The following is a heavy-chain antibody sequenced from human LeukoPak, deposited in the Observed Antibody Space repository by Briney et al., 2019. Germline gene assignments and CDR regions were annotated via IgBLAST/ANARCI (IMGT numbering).Heavy chain of an antibody. J-gene: IGHJ3*02. D-gene: IGHD6-6*01. V-gene: IGHV6-1*01. CDR2: TYYRSRWFN. CDR1: GDSVSSNSAA. CDR3: ARDLKAAPGFNAFDI. Sequence: SQTLSLTCAISGDSVSSNSAAWNWIRQSPSRGLEWLGRTYYRSRWFNNYARSVESRITINPDTSKNQFSLQLSSVTPEDTAVYYCARDLKAAPGFNAFDIWGQGTMVTVSS.